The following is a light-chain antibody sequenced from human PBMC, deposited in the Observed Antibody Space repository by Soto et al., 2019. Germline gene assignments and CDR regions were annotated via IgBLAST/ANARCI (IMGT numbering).Light chain of an antibody. CDR2: GAS. J-gene: IGKJ1*01. CDR3: QQYGSSPWT. Sequence: EIVLTQSPGTLSLSPGERTTLSCRASQSVSNSYIAWYQQKPGQAPRLLIYGASSRATGIPDRFSGSGSGTDFTLTISRLEPEDFAVYYCQQYGSSPWTFGQGTKGEIK. V-gene: IGKV3-20*01. CDR1: QSVSNSY.